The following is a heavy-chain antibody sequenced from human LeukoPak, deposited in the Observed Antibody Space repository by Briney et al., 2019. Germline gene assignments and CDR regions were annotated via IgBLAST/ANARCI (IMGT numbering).Heavy chain of an antibody. CDR3: ARDRGNNWFDP. CDR1: GFTVSSNY. Sequence: GGSLRLSCAASGFTVSSNYMSWVRQAPGKGLEWVSVIYSGGNIYYADSVKGRFTISRDTSKNTLYLQMSSLRAEDTAVYYCARDRGNNWFDPWGQGTLVTVSS. CDR2: IYSGGNI. V-gene: IGHV3-53*01. J-gene: IGHJ5*02.